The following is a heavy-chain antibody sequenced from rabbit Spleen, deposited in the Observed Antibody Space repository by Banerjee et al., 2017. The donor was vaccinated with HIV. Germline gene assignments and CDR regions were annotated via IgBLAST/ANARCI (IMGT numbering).Heavy chain of an antibody. D-gene: IGHD1-1*01. CDR3: AIDFAFVIGWNFAL. Sequence: QEQLEESGGDLVKPEGSLTITCTASGFSFSNKYVMCWVRQAPGKGLEWIACINTSSGSTVYATWAKGRFTISRTSSTTVSLQMTSLTAADTATYFCAIDFAFVIGWNFALWGQGTLVTVS. J-gene: IGHJ6*01. CDR1: GFSFSNKYV. CDR2: INTSSGST. V-gene: IGHV1S45*01.